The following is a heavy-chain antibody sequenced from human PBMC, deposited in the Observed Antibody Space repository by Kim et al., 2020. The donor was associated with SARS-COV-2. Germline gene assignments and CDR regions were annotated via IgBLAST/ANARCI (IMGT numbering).Heavy chain of an antibody. V-gene: IGHV3-23*01. J-gene: IGHJ4*02. D-gene: IGHD6-19*01. CDR3: AKDVSSGWDGYDY. Sequence: YADSVKGRFTISGDKSKNTLYLQMNSLRAEDTAVYYCAKDVSSGWDGYDYWGQGTLVTVSS.